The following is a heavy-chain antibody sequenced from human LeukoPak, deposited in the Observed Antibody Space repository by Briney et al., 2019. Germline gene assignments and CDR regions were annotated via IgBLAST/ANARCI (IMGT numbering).Heavy chain of an antibody. J-gene: IGHJ4*02. V-gene: IGHV3-23*01. CDR3: ARISSSWFFDF. Sequence: PGGSLRLFCAASGFTFSDYAMSWVRQAPGKGLEWVSPISGSGGTTYYADSVKGRFTISRDNSKNTLYLQMDTLRADDTAVYYCARISSSWFFDFWGQGTTVTVSS. CDR2: ISGSGGTT. D-gene: IGHD6-13*01. CDR1: GFTFSDYA.